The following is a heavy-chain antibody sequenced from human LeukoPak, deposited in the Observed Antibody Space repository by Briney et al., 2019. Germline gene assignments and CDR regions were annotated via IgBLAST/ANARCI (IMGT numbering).Heavy chain of an antibody. D-gene: IGHD3-9*01. V-gene: IGHV3-43*02. CDR2: ISGDGGST. CDR3: ADILTGSGIP. CDR1: GFNFDDYA. Sequence: GGSLRLSCAASGFNFDDYAMHWVRQAPGKGLEWVSLISGDGGSTYYADSVKGRFTISRDNSKNSLYLQMNSLRTEDTALYYCADILTGSGIPWGQGTLVTVSS. J-gene: IGHJ5*02.